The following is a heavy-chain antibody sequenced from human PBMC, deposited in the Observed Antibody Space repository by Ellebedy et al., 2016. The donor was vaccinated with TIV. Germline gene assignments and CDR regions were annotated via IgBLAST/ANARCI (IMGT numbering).Heavy chain of an antibody. CDR2: ISHSGST. CDR1: GGSFSGHF. D-gene: IGHD6-19*01. J-gene: IGHJ4*02. V-gene: IGHV4-34*01. CDR3: ARGTVALQSLRYFDS. Sequence: SETLSLXCAVYGGSFSGHFWSWIRQPPGKGLEWIGEISHSGSTTYNPSLKSRVTISADTSKNQFSLKLNSVTAADAAVYYCARGTVALQSLRYFDSWGQGTLVIVSS.